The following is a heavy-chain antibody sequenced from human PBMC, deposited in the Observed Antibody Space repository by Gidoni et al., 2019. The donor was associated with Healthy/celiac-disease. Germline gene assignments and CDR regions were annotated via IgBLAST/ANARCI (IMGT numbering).Heavy chain of an antibody. Sequence: QVQLVQSGAEVKKPGSSVKVSCKASGGTFSSYAISWVRQAPGQGLEWMGGIIPIFGTANYAQKFQGRVTITADESTSTAYMELSSLRSEDTAVYYCARDQSRYYDILTGYPSGYYYGMDVWGQGTTVTVSS. D-gene: IGHD3-9*01. J-gene: IGHJ6*02. CDR2: IIPIFGTA. CDR3: ARDQSRYYDILTGYPSGYYYGMDV. V-gene: IGHV1-69*01. CDR1: GGTFSSYA.